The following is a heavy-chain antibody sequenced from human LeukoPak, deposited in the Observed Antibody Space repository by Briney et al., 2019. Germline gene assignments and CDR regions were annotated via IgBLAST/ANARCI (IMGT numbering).Heavy chain of an antibody. CDR3: ARGAHPVVGALRSDFDY. CDR1: GYTFTGYY. J-gene: IGHJ4*02. Sequence: ASVKVSCKASGYTFTGYYMHWVRQAPGQGLEWMGWINPNSGGTNYAQKFQDRVTMTRDTSSSTAYMELSSLRSEDTAVYYCARGAHPVVGALRSDFDYWGQGTLVTVSS. D-gene: IGHD1-26*01. V-gene: IGHV1-2*02. CDR2: INPNSGGT.